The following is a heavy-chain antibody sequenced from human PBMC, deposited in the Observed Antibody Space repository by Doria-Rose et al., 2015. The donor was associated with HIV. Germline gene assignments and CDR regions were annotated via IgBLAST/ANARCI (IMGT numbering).Heavy chain of an antibody. Sequence: QITLKESGPVLVKPTETLTLTCTVSGVSLSSPGMGVSWIRQPPGKALEWLANIFSDDERSYKSSLKSRLTISRGTSKSKVVLTMTDMYPVDTATYYCARIKSSRWYHKYYFDFWGQGTLVIVSA. CDR3: ARIKSSRWYHKYYFDF. V-gene: IGHV2-26*01. CDR1: GVSLSSPGMG. D-gene: IGHD6-13*01. CDR2: IFSDDER. J-gene: IGHJ4*02.